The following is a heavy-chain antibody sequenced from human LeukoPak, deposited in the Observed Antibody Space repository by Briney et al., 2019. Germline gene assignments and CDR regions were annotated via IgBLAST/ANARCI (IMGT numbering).Heavy chain of an antibody. CDR2: IYYSGST. CDR3: ARLRSLGYYYDSSGYPGEFDY. V-gene: IGHV4-39*01. CDR1: GGSISSSSYY. Sequence: SETLSLTCTVSGGSISSSSYYWGWIRQPPGKGLEWIGSIYYSGSTYYNPSLKSRVTISVDTSKNQFSLKLSSVTAADTAVYYCARLRSLGYYYDSSGYPGEFDYWGQGTLVTDSS. D-gene: IGHD3-22*01. J-gene: IGHJ4*02.